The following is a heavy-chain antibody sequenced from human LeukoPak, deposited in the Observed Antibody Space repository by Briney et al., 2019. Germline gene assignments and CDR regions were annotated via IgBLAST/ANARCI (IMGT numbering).Heavy chain of an antibody. J-gene: IGHJ4*02. D-gene: IGHD2-15*01. Sequence: PGGSLRLSCSASGFTFSSYAMHWVRQAPGKGLEYVSAISSNGGSTYYADSVKGRFTISRDNSKNTLYLQMSSLRAEDTAVYYCVRVYCSGGSCQLQYYFDYWGQGTLVTVSS. V-gene: IGHV3-64D*06. CDR2: ISSNGGST. CDR1: GFTFSSYA. CDR3: VRVYCSGGSCQLQYYFDY.